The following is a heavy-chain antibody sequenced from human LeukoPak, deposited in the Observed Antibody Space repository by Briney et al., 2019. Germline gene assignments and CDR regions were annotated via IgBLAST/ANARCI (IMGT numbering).Heavy chain of an antibody. V-gene: IGHV1-8*01. Sequence: ASVKVSCKASGYTFTSYDINWVRQATGQGLEWMGWMNPNSGNTGYAQKFQGRVTMTRNTSISTAYKELSSLRSEDTAVYYCARGPPGDCSGGSCYRVWFDPWGQGTLVTVSS. D-gene: IGHD2-15*01. CDR2: MNPNSGNT. J-gene: IGHJ5*02. CDR3: ARGPPGDCSGGSCYRVWFDP. CDR1: GYTFTSYD.